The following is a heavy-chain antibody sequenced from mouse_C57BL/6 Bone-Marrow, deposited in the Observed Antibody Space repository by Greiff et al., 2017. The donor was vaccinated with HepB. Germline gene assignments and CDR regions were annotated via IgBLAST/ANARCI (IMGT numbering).Heavy chain of an antibody. V-gene: IGHV1-81*01. J-gene: IGHJ1*03. CDR1: GYTFTSYG. Sequence: VKLQESGAELARPGASVKLSCKASGYTFTSYGISWVKQRTGQGLEWIGEIYPRSGNTYYNEKFKGKATLTADKSSSTAYMELRSLTSEDSAVYFCAREVYYYGDWYFDVWGTGTTVTVSS. CDR2: IYPRSGNT. D-gene: IGHD1-1*01. CDR3: AREVYYYGDWYFDV.